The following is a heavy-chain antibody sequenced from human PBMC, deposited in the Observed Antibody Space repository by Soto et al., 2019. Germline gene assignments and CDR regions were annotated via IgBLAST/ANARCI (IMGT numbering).Heavy chain of an antibody. V-gene: IGHV3-23*01. J-gene: IGHJ4*02. Sequence: GSLRLSCAASGFTFSSYAMNWVRQAPGKGLEWVSAISGSGGSTYYADSAKGRFTISRDNSKNTLYLQMNSLRAEDTAVYYCAKFILPPSHFDYSGPATLLTRSS. CDR2: ISGSGGST. CDR1: GFTFSSYA. D-gene: IGHD3-16*01. CDR3: AKFILPPSHFDY.